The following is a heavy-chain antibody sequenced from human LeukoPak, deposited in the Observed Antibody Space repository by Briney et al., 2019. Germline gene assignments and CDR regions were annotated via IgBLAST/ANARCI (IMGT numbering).Heavy chain of an antibody. CDR3: AKAPVTTCRGAFCYPFDY. V-gene: IGHV3-23*01. J-gene: IGHJ4*02. CDR2: ISDTGNT. Sequence: PGGSLGLSCPASGLPLSGYAMSWVGKPPGKGLKWVSAISDTGNTYHADSVKGRFTISRDSSKNTLFLQMNRLRPEDAAVYYCAKAPVTTCRGAFCYPFDYWGLGTLVTVSS. CDR1: GLPLSGYA. D-gene: IGHD2-15*01.